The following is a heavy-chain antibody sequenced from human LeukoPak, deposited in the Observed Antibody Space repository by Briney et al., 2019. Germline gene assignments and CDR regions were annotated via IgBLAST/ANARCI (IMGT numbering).Heavy chain of an antibody. D-gene: IGHD3/OR15-3a*01. CDR1: GYTFTGYY. CDR3: ARDRTGAWYFDL. Sequence: ASVKVSCKASGYTFTGYYMHWVRQAPGQGLEWMGWINPNSGGTNYAQKFQGRVTMTRDTSISTTYMELSRLRSDDTAVYYCARDRTGAWYFDLWGRGTLVTVSS. CDR2: INPNSGGT. V-gene: IGHV1-2*02. J-gene: IGHJ2*01.